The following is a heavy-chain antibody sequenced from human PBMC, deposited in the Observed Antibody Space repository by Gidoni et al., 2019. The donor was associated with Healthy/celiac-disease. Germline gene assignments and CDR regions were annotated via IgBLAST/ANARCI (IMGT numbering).Heavy chain of an antibody. CDR1: GFTFSSYA. V-gene: IGHV3-23*01. J-gene: IGHJ4*02. Sequence: EVQLLASGGGLVQPGGSLSLSCAASGFTFSSYAMSWVRQAPGKGLEWVSAISGSGGSTYYEDYVKGRLTISRDNSKNTRYRQMNSLRAEDTGVYYCAKDGITMVRGVWGYWGQGTRVTVSA. CDR2: ISGSGGST. CDR3: AKDGITMVRGVWGY. D-gene: IGHD3-10*01.